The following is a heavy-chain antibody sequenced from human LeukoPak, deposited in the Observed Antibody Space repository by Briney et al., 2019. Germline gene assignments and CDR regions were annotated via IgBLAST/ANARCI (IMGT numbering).Heavy chain of an antibody. CDR1: GFTLSSFG. CDR3: ARELSPYGSGTSSSFRY. J-gene: IGHJ4*02. Sequence: EGSLRLSCEASGFTLSSFGIHWVRQGPGKGLEWVGFVSHDGSKDYYGDSVTGRFTISRDNAGNMVYLQMNSLTSADTAVYFCARELSPYGSGTSSSFRYWGQGALVAVSS. D-gene: IGHD3-10*01. CDR2: VSHDGSKD. V-gene: IGHV3-30*04.